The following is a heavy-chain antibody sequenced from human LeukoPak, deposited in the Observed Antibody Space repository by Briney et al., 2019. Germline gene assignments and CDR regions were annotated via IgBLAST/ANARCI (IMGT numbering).Heavy chain of an antibody. Sequence: PLETLSLTCVVPGGSISSGGYSWSWIRQPPGKGLGWIGYIYHSGSTYYNPSLKSRVTISVDRSKNQFSLKLSSVTAADTAVYYCAGENFHEDWFARWSQGTLVTVSS. J-gene: IGHJ5*02. CDR3: AGENFHEDWFAR. CDR2: IYHSGST. V-gene: IGHV4-30-2*01. CDR1: GGSISSGGYS.